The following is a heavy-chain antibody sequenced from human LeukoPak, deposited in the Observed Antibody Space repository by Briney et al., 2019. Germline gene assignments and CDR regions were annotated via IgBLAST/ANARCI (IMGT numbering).Heavy chain of an antibody. D-gene: IGHD4-17*01. CDR3: TTTTVTMILDAFDY. V-gene: IGHV3-15*01. J-gene: IGHJ4*02. CDR1: GLPFVTAW. CDR2: IKSKTDGGTT. Sequence: GGSLSLSCAAAGLPFVTAWMGGVGKAPGRGLGWVGRIKSKTDGGTTDYAAPVKGRFTISRDDSKNTLYLQMNSLKTEDTAVYYCTTTTVTMILDAFDYWGQGTLVTVSS.